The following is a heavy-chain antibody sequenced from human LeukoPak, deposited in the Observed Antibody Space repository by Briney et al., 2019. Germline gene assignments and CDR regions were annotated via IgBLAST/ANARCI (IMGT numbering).Heavy chain of an antibody. CDR1: GYTFTNYH. Sequence: EASVKVSCKASGYTFTNYHMHWVRQAPGQGLEWMGIINPYSSFTTYAQKFQGRVTMTRDTSTSTVYMELSSLRSEDTAVYYCARPLSEMTTSLDFDLWGRGSLVTVSS. V-gene: IGHV1-46*01. CDR3: ARPLSEMTTSLDFDL. J-gene: IGHJ2*01. CDR2: INPYSSFT. D-gene: IGHD1-1*01.